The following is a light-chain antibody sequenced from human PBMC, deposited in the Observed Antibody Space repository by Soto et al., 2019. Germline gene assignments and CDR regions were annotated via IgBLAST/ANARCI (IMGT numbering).Light chain of an antibody. CDR3: SSYSSSSTL. CDR1: SSDVGSYNY. V-gene: IGLV2-14*01. CDR2: EVS. J-gene: IGLJ1*01. Sequence: QSALTQPASVSGSPGQSLTISCTGTSSDVGSYNYVSWYQQHPGKAPKLMIYEVSDRPSGISSRFSGSKSGNTASLTISGPQTEDEADYYCSSYSSSSTLFGTGTKVTVL.